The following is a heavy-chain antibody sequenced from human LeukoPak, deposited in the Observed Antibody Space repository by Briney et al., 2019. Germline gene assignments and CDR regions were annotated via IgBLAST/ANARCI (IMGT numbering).Heavy chain of an antibody. V-gene: IGHV3-23*01. D-gene: IGHD3-10*01. CDR3: AKDRGFGEYFPFFY. J-gene: IGHJ4*02. CDR1: GITFSYYW. CDR2: ISGSGGST. Sequence: PGGSLRLSCAASGITFSYYWMHWVRQTPEKGLEWVSAISGSGGSTYYADSVKGRFTISRDNSKNTLYLQMNSLRAEDTAVYYCAKDRGFGEYFPFFYWGQGTLVTVSS.